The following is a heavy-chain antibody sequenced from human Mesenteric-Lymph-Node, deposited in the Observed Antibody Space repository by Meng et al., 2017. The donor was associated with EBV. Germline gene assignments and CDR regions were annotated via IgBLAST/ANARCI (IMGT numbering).Heavy chain of an antibody. D-gene: IGHD1-26*01. Sequence: EVQLLESGGGLVQPGGSLRLSXAATGFTFNNYAMNWVRQAPGKGLEWVGRVKSRADGGTIDYAAPVKGRFTISRDDSKSTLYLQMNILQNEDTAVYYCATDRPEVGAGEFDYRGQGTLVTVSS. CDR1: GFTFNNYA. CDR3: ATDRPEVGAGEFDY. V-gene: IGHV3-15*01. CDR2: VKSRADGGTI. J-gene: IGHJ4*02.